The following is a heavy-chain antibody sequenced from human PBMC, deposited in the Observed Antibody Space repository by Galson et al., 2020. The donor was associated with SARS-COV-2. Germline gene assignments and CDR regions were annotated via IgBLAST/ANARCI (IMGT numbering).Heavy chain of an antibody. V-gene: IGHV4-59*01. CDR1: DGPMSSSY. D-gene: IGHD4-17*01. Sequence: ETSETLSLTCRVSDGPMSSSYWSWIRQHPGKGLEWIGYISYSGTANYNPPLRSRVTISVDLSENQFSLKVTSVTAADTAVYYCARDPAPRYGDNYYYGMDVWGRGTTVTVSS. CDR3: ARDPAPRYGDNYYYGMDV. CDR2: ISYSGTA. J-gene: IGHJ6*02.